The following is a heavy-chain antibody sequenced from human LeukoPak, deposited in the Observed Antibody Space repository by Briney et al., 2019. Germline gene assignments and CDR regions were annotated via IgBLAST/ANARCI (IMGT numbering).Heavy chain of an antibody. CDR2: IYGGGST. Sequence: GGTLRLSCAASRFTVSSNCMSRLRQAPGKGLEWLSVIYGGGSTYYADSVKGRFTISRDNSKNTLYLQMNSLRAEDTAVYYCGRDGVGYGDEDAFQTWGEGTMVTVSS. CDR1: RFTVSSNC. D-gene: IGHD4-17*01. CDR3: GRDGVGYGDEDAFQT. J-gene: IGHJ3*02. V-gene: IGHV3-66*01.